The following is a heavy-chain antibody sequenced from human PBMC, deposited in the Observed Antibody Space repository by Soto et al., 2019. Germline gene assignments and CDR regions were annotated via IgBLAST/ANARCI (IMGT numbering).Heavy chain of an antibody. D-gene: IGHD2-21*01. J-gene: IGHJ6*02. V-gene: IGHV3-30-3*01. CDR1: GFTFSSYA. CDR2: ISYDGSNK. Sequence: WSLRLSCAASGFTFSSYAMHWVRQAPGKGLEWVAVISYDGSNKYYADSVKGRFTISRDNSKNTLYLQMNSLRAEDTAVYYCARDPAGIAPYYYYGMDVWGQGTTVTVSS. CDR3: ARDPAGIAPYYYYGMDV.